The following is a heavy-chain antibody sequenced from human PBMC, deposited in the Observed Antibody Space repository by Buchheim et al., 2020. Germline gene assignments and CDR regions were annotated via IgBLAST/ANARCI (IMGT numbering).Heavy chain of an antibody. CDR2: IYTSGST. CDR3: ARETWIQVWTFDY. CDR1: GGSISSGSDY. D-gene: IGHD5-18*01. V-gene: IGHV4-61*02. Sequence: QVQLQESGPGLVKPSQTLSLTCTVSGGSISSGSDYWSWIRQPAGKGLEWIGRIYTSGSTNYNPSLKSRVTISVDPSKNQFSLKLSSVTAADTAVYYCARETWIQVWTFDYWGQGTL. J-gene: IGHJ4*02.